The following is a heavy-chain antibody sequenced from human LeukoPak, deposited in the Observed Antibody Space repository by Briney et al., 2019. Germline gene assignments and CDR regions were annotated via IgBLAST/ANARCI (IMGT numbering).Heavy chain of an antibody. V-gene: IGHV4-34*01. CDR2: INHSGST. J-gene: IGHJ4*02. CDR3: ARGESSGYSFDY. Sequence: SETLSLTCAVYGGSFSGYYWSWIRQPPGKGLEWIGEINHSGSTNYNPSLKSRVTISVDMSKNQFSLKLSSVTAADTAVYYCARGESSGYSFDYWGQGTLVTVSS. CDR1: GGSFSGYY. D-gene: IGHD3-22*01.